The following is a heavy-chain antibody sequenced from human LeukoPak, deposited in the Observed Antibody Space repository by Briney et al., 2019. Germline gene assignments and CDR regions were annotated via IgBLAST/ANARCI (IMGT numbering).Heavy chain of an antibody. CDR3: ARETWCQFDY. D-gene: IGHD4/OR15-4a*01. CDR2: IKPDGSEK. V-gene: IGHV3-7*01. J-gene: IGHJ4*02. Sequence: PGGSLRLSCSASGFTFIDHYMSWVRQAPGKGLECVAKIKPDGSEKYYVDSVKGRFTISRDNSKNSLYLQLNSLRAEDTAVYYCARETWCQFDYWGRGSLVTVSS. CDR1: GFTFIDHY.